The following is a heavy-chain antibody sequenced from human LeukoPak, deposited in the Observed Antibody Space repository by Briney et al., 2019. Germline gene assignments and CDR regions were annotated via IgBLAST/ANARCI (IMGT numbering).Heavy chain of an antibody. Sequence: PSETLSLTCAVSGGSFSGYYWSWIRQPPGKGLEWIGEINDSGSTNYNPSLKSRVTISVDTSKNQFSLKLGSVTAADTAVYYCARLVVVGYFDLWGRGTLVTVSS. J-gene: IGHJ2*01. CDR3: ARLVVVGYFDL. D-gene: IGHD2-15*01. V-gene: IGHV4-34*01. CDR1: GGSFSGYY. CDR2: INDSGST.